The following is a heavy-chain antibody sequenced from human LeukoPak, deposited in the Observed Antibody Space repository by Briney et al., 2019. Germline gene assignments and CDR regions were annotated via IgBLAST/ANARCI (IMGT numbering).Heavy chain of an antibody. CDR3: ARDSGYDSRYLDL. J-gene: IGHJ2*01. CDR2: IYYSGST. Sequence: SETLSLTCTVSGGSISSYYWSWIRQPPGKGLEWIGYIYYSGSTNYNPSLKSRVTISVDTSKNQFSLKLSSVTAADTAVYYCARDSGYDSRYLDLWGRGTLVTVSS. CDR1: GGSISSYY. D-gene: IGHD5-12*01. V-gene: IGHV4-59*01.